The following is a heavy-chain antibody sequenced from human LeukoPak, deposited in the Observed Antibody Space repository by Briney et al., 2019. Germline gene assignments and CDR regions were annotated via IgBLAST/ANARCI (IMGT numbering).Heavy chain of an antibody. V-gene: IGHV3-7*01. D-gene: IGHD1-26*01. CDR1: GFTFSGYW. CDR3: ARDKIVGPTTLDY. CDR2: IRQDGYEK. Sequence: GGSLRLSCAASGFTFSGYWMSWVRQTPEKGLEWVANIRQDGYEKYYVDSVKGRFTISRDNAKNSLYLQMNSLRADDTAIYYCARDKIVGPTTLDYWGQGTLVTVSS. J-gene: IGHJ4*02.